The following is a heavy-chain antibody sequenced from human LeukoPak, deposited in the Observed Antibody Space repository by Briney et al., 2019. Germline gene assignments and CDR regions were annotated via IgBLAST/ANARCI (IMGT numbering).Heavy chain of an antibody. Sequence: SETLSLTCTVSGGSISSYYWSWIRQPPGKGLEWIGYIYYSGSTNYNPSLKSRVTISVDTSKNQFSLKLSSVTAADTAVYYCARGLRSSPSDYWGQGTLVTVSS. J-gene: IGHJ4*02. CDR2: IYYSGST. V-gene: IGHV4-59*08. CDR3: ARGLRSSPSDY. CDR1: GGSISSYY. D-gene: IGHD6-13*01.